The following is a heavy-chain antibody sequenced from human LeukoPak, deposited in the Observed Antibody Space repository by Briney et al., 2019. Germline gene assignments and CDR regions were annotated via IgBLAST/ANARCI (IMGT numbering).Heavy chain of an antibody. CDR2: ISSDGNYK. CDR3: AQSYSSGWYRPRNFDY. Sequence: GGSLRLSCAASGFNFNSFAMSWVRQAPGKGLEWVAFISSDGNYKYYADSVKGRFSISRDNSKNTLYLQMNSLRADDTAVYYCAQSYSSGWYRPRNFDYWGQGTLVTVSS. CDR1: GFNFNSFA. V-gene: IGHV3-30*04. J-gene: IGHJ4*02. D-gene: IGHD6-19*01.